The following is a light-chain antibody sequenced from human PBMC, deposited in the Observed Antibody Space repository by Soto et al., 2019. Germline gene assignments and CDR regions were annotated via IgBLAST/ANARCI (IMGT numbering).Light chain of an antibody. CDR2: VGTGGIVG. Sequence: QSVLTQPPSASASLGASVTLTCTLSRGYSNYKVDWYQQRPGKGPRFVMRVGTGGIVGSKGDGIPDRFSVLGSGLNRYLTIKNIQEEDESDYHCGADHGSGSNFVFVVFGGGTKLTVL. V-gene: IGLV9-49*01. CDR1: RGYSNYK. CDR3: GADHGSGSNFVFVV. J-gene: IGLJ2*01.